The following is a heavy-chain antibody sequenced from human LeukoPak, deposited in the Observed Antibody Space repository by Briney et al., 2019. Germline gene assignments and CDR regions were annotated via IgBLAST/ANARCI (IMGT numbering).Heavy chain of an antibody. V-gene: IGHV3-23*01. CDR1: GFTFSSYA. J-gene: IGHJ3*02. D-gene: IGHD6-19*01. Sequence: GGSLRLSCAASGFTFSSYAMSWVRQAPGKGLEWVSGISGSGGSTYYADSVKGRFTISRDNSKNTLYLQMNSLRAEDTAVYYCARGGGWFNDAFDIWGQGTMVTVSS. CDR3: ARGGGWFNDAFDI. CDR2: ISGSGGST.